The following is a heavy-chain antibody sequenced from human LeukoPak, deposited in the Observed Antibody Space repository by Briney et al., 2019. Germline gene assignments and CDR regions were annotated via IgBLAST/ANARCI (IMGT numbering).Heavy chain of an antibody. D-gene: IGHD1-26*01. V-gene: IGHV3-33*06. Sequence: GRSLRLSCSASGFSFSNYGMHWVRQAPGKGLQWVAVIWDDGSSKYYADSVKGRFTISRDNSKNTLYLQMNSLRVEDTAVYYCVKPTSVSGSFLLDFWGQGTLVTVSS. J-gene: IGHJ4*02. CDR2: IWDDGSSK. CDR1: GFSFSNYG. CDR3: VKPTSVSGSFLLDF.